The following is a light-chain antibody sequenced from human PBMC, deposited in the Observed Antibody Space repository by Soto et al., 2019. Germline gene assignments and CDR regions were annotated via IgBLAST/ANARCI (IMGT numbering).Light chain of an antibody. CDR2: GAS. J-gene: IGKJ5*01. Sequence: EIQMTQSPSTLSVAAGERATISCRASQVVSSKLAWYQQKPGKAPRLLIYGASSRDSGIPARFSGSGSGTDFTLTISSLEPEDFAVYYCQQRSNWPPTFGQGTRLEIK. CDR3: QQRSNWPPT. CDR1: QVVSSK. V-gene: IGKV3-11*01.